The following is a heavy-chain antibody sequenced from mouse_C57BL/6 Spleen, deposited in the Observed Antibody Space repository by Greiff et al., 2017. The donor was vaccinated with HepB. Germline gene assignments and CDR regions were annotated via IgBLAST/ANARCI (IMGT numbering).Heavy chain of an antibody. CDR1: GYTFTDYN. CDR2: INPNNGGT. V-gene: IGHV1-18*01. Sequence: VHVKQSGPELVKPGASVKIPCKASGYTFTDYNMDWVKQSHGKSLEWIGDINPNNGGTIYNQKFKGKATLTVDKSSSTAYMELRSLTSEDTAVYYCALSMMVKRYYFDYWGQGTTLTVSS. D-gene: IGHD2-3*01. CDR3: ALSMMVKRYYFDY. J-gene: IGHJ2*01.